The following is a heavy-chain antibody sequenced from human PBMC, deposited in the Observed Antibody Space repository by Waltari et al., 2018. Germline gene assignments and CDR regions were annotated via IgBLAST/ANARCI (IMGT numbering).Heavy chain of an antibody. D-gene: IGHD3-10*01. V-gene: IGHV4-38-2*01. CDR3: ASYGSGSYYLDY. CDR1: GYSISSRYY. J-gene: IGHJ4*02. Sequence: QVQLQESGPGLVKPSETLSLTCAVSGYSISSRYYCGWIRQPPGKGLEWIGSIYPSGSTYYNPSLKSRVTISVDTSKNQFSLKLSSVTAADTAVYYCASYGSGSYYLDYWGQGTLVTVSS. CDR2: IYPSGST.